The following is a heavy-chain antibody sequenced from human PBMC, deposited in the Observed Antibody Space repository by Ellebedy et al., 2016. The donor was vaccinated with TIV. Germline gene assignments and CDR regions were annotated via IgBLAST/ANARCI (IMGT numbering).Heavy chain of an antibody. J-gene: IGHJ3*02. Sequence: SETLSLTCTVSGGSISSYYWSWIRQPPGKGLEWIGYIYYSGSTNYNPSLKSRVTISEDMSKNEFSLKLSSVTAADTALYYCARHWGGTGEWYTFDIWGQGTMVTVSS. CDR3: ARHWGGTGEWYTFDI. V-gene: IGHV4-59*08. D-gene: IGHD3-10*01. CDR1: GGSISSYY. CDR2: IYYSGST.